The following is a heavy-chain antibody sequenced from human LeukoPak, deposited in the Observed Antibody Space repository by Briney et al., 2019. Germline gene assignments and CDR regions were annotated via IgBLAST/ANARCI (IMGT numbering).Heavy chain of an antibody. CDR1: GYTFTGYY. CDR2: INPNSGGT. CDR3: ARGEGGSYYKSLTPSKDY. D-gene: IGHD1-26*01. V-gene: IGHV1-2*06. J-gene: IGHJ4*02. Sequence: ASVKVSCKASGYTFTGYYMHWVRQAPGQGLEWMGRINPNSGGTNYAQKFQGRVTMTRDTSISTAYMELSRLRSDDTAVYYCARGEGGSYYKSLTPSKDYWGQGTLVTVSS.